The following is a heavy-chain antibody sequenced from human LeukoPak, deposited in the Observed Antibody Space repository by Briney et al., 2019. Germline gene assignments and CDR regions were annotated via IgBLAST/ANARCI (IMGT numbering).Heavy chain of an antibody. D-gene: IGHD3-10*01. CDR1: GFTFSSYA. CDR3: AKDLGFGAPGSDP. Sequence: GGSLRLSCAVSGFTFSSYAMSGVRQAPGKGVEGGSGISDSGGSTYYADSVKGRFTISRDNSKNTLHLQMNSLRAEDTAVYYCAKDLGFGAPGSDPCGQGTLLTVSS. V-gene: IGHV3-23*01. CDR2: ISDSGGST. J-gene: IGHJ5*02.